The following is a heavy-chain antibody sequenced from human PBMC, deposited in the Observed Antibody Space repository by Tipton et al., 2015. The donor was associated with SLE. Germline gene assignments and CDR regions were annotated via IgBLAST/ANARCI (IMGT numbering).Heavy chain of an antibody. CDR3: ARGVLISGTTRYLDF. CDR1: GFTFNNFG. CDR2: IRSDGSNK. D-gene: IGHD1-7*01. J-gene: IGHJ4*02. V-gene: IGHV3-30*02. Sequence: GSLRLSCAASGFTFNNFGMHWVRQALGKGLEWLAFIRSDGSNKYYADSVKGRFTVSRDNSKNLLYLQMNSLRAEDTAMYYCARGVLISGTTRYLDFWGQGTLVTVSS.